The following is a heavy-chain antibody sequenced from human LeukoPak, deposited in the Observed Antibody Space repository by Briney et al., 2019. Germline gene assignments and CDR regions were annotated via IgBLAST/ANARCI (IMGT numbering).Heavy chain of an antibody. CDR2: INPSGCNT. CDR1: GYTSTSYN. J-gene: IGHJ4*02. V-gene: IGHV1-46*01. Sequence: ASVMLSCKASGYTSTSYNMHWVRQAPGQGLEWMGIINPSGCNTGYAQKFQGRVTMTRNTSISTAYMELSSLRSEDTAVYYCARGSRENYCSSTSCPWGGLDYWGQGTLATVSS. CDR3: ARGSRENYCSSTSCPWGGLDY. D-gene: IGHD2-2*01.